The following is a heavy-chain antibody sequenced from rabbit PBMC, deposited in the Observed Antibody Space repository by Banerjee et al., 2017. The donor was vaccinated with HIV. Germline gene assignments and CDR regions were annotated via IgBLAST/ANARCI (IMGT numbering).Heavy chain of an antibody. D-gene: IGHD6-1*01. Sequence: QEPLEEPVGGLVQPEGSLPLTCTASGFSFSSRYWICWVRQAPGKRLEWISCIYGGISGSTANASWAKGRVTISKTSPTTLTLQKNSLTAADTGPYVVERGDDGDPSDGHALNLWGQGP. J-gene: IGHJ4*01. CDR3: ERGDDGDPSDGHALNL. CDR1: GFSFSSRYW. CDR2: IYGGISGST. V-gene: IGHV1S45*01.